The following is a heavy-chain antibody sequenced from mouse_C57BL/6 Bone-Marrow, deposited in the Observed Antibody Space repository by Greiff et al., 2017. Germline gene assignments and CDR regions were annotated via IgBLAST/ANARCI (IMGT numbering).Heavy chain of an antibody. Sequence: VQLQQSGAELVRPGTSVKVSCKASGYAFTNYLIEWVKQRPGQGLEWIGVINPGSGGTNYNEKFQGKATLTADKSSSTAYMQLSSLTSEDSAVYFCARSYYGYGGLFAYWGQGTLVTVSA. CDR2: INPGSGGT. CDR1: GYAFTNYL. J-gene: IGHJ3*01. CDR3: ARSYYGYGGLFAY. V-gene: IGHV1-54*01. D-gene: IGHD2-2*01.